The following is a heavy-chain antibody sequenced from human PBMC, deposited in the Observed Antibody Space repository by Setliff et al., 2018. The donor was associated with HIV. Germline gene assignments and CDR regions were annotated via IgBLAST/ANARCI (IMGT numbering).Heavy chain of an antibody. CDR2: IYYGGNT. J-gene: IGHJ4*02. Sequence: SETLSLTCSVSGASVTSSSYYWGWIRQPPGKGLEWIGSIYYGGNTYSNPSLRSRLSISLDTSNNQFSLDLYSVTAADTAVYYCATHYGSGSYYNYWGQGMLVTVSS. D-gene: IGHD3-10*01. CDR3: ATHYGSGSYYNY. V-gene: IGHV4-39*01. CDR1: GASVTSSSYY.